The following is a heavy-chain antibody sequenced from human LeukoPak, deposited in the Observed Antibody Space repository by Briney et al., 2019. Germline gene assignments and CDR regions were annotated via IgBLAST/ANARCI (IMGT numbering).Heavy chain of an antibody. J-gene: IGHJ4*02. V-gene: IGHV1-18*01. CDR3: VRNHYDSSGYPH. Sequence: GASVKVSCKASGYTFYTYGIGWVRQAPGQGLEWMGWISGNNDNTNYAQKFQGRVTLTADTSTSTAYMDLRSLTSDDTAVYYCVRNHYDSSGYPHWGQGTLVTVSS. CDR2: ISGNNDNT. CDR1: GYTFYTYG. D-gene: IGHD3-22*01.